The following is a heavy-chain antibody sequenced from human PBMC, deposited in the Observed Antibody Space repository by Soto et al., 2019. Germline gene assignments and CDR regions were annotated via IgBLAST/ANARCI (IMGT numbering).Heavy chain of an antibody. V-gene: IGHV3-21*01. Sequence: PGGSLRLSCAASGFTFSSYSMNWVRQAPGKGLEWVSSISSSSSYIYYADSVKGRFTISRDNAKNSLYLQMNSLRAKDTAVYYCASLRSLLRYFDPAPFFDYWGQGTLVTVSS. D-gene: IGHD3-9*01. CDR1: GFTFSSYS. CDR2: ISSSSSYI. J-gene: IGHJ4*02. CDR3: ASLRSLLRYFDPAPFFDY.